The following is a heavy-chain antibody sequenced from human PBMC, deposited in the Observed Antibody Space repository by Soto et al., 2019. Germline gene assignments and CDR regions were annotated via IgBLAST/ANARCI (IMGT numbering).Heavy chain of an antibody. J-gene: IGHJ4*02. CDR3: TTDRGSSYLRVFNY. D-gene: IGHD2-15*01. CDR1: GYTFDSYY. V-gene: IGHV1-46*02. CDR2: INPDGGGT. Sequence: ASVKVSCKASGYTFDSYYIHWVRQAPGQRLEWMGLINPDGGGTSYAQNLRGRVTMTRDTSTSTVYMELSSLRSDDTAVYYCTTDRGSSYLRVFNYWGQGPLVNVSS.